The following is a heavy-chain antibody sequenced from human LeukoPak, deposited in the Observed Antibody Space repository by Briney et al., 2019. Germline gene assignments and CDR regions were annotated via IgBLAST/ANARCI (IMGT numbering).Heavy chain of an antibody. D-gene: IGHD5-12*01. CDR1: GGSISTYC. V-gene: IGHV4-59*01. CDR3: ARDGSGYGGRFDY. J-gene: IGHJ4*02. CDR2: VYYSGST. Sequence: SETLSLTCTVSGGSISTYCWSWIRQPPGKGLEWIGYVYYSGSTNYNPSLKSRVTISVDTSKNQFSLKLSSMTAADTAVYYCARDGSGYGGRFDYWGQGTLVTVSS.